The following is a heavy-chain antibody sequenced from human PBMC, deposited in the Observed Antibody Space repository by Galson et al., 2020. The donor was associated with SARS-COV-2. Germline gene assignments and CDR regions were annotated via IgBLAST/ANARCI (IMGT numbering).Heavy chain of an antibody. V-gene: IGHV3-74*01. CDR2: INSDGSST. J-gene: IGHJ3*02. D-gene: IGHD3-22*01. Sequence: GGSLRLSCAASGFTFSTYWMHWVRQAPGKGLVWISRINSDGSSTSYADSVKGRFTISRDNAKNTLYLQMNSLRAEGTAVYYCAKEYYFVSSGPLDAFDMWGQGTMVTVSS. CDR1: GFTFSTYW. CDR3: AKEYYFVSSGPLDAFDM.